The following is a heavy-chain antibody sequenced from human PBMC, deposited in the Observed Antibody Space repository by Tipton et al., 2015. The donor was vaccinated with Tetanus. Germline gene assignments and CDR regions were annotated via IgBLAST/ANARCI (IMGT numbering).Heavy chain of an antibody. CDR2: IHNSGVA. D-gene: IGHD5/OR15-5a*01. CDR3: ARNVYAVTNDSFDI. V-gene: IGHV4-30-4*08. Sequence: SWVRRAPGRGLEWVAFIHNSGVAFSKQSLKSRVSISIDTSQNQFSLSLNSVTAADTAVYFCARNVYAVTNDSFDIWGHGTLVIVSS. J-gene: IGHJ3*02.